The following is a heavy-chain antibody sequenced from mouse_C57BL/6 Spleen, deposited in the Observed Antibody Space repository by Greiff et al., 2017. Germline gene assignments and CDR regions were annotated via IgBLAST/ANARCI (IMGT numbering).Heavy chain of an antibody. CDR1: GYTFTDYN. Sequence: EVQLQQSGPELVKPGASVKIPCKASGYTFTDYNMDWVKQSHGKSLEWIGDINPNNGGTIYNQKFKGKATLTVDKSSSTAYMELRSLTSEDTAVYYCARRGYDEGKSWFAYGGQGTLVTVSA. CDR3: ARRGYDEGKSWFAY. D-gene: IGHD2-2*01. CDR2: INPNNGGT. V-gene: IGHV1-18*01. J-gene: IGHJ3*01.